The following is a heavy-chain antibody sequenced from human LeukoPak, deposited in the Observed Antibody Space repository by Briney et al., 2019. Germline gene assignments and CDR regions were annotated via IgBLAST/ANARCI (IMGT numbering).Heavy chain of an antibody. CDR2: ISGSGGST. CDR1: GFTFSSYA. V-gene: IGHV3-23*01. Sequence: QSGGSLRLSCAASGFTFSSYAMSWVRQAPGKGLEWVSAISGSGGSTYYADSVKGRFTISRDNSKNTLYLQMNSLRAEDTAVYYCAKTRKSYCSGGSCYSYWFDPWGQGTLVTVSS. CDR3: AKTRKSYCSGGSCYSYWFDP. D-gene: IGHD2-15*01. J-gene: IGHJ5*02.